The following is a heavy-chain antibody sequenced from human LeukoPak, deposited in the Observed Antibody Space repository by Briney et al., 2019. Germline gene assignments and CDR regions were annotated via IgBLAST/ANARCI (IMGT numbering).Heavy chain of an antibody. D-gene: IGHD3-16*02. CDR1: GGSISSSSYY. CDR3: ASYVWGSYRPGGY. Sequence: KPSETLSLTCTVSGGSISSSSYYWGWIRQPPGKGLEWIGSIYYSGSTYYNPSLKSRVTISVDTSKNQSSLKLSSVTAADTAVYYCASYVWGSYRPGGYWGQGTLVTVSS. V-gene: IGHV4-39*01. J-gene: IGHJ4*02. CDR2: IYYSGST.